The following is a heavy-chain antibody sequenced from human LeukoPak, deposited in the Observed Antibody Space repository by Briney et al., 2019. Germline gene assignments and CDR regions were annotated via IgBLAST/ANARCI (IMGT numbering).Heavy chain of an antibody. J-gene: IGHJ4*02. CDR3: ARGRLYLDY. D-gene: IGHD4/OR15-4a*01. V-gene: IGHV3-53*01. Sequence: PGGSLRLSCAASGFDVSSHYMTWVRQSPGKGLEWVSIIFTIGTTYYSDSVKGRFTISRDISKNTLSLQMNSLRAEDTAVYYCARGRLYLDYWGQGTLVTVSS. CDR1: GFDVSSHY. CDR2: IFTIGTT.